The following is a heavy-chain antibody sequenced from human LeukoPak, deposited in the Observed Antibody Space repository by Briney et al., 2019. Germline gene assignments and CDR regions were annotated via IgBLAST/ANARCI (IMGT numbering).Heavy chain of an antibody. Sequence: GGSLRLSCAASGFTFSSYAMSWVRQAPGKGLEWASAISGSGGSTYYADSVKGRFTISRDNSKNTLYLQMNSLRAEDTAVCYCARYFYGDSPFDIWGQGTMVTVSS. CDR2: ISGSGGST. V-gene: IGHV3-23*01. J-gene: IGHJ3*02. CDR1: GFTFSSYA. D-gene: IGHD4-17*01. CDR3: ARYFYGDSPFDI.